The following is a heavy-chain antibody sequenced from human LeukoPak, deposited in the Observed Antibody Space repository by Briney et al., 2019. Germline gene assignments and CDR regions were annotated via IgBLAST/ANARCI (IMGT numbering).Heavy chain of an antibody. CDR2: IYSSGNT. J-gene: IGHJ4*02. D-gene: IGHD3-10*02. Sequence: PSETLSLTCSVSGGSISSFYWNWIRQPPGKGLEWIGDIYSSGNTNYSPSLQSRVTISADTSKNQFPLQLSSATAADTAVYYCARVVRGGVFDLWGQGALVTVSS. CDR3: ARVVRGGVFDL. CDR1: GGSISSFY. V-gene: IGHV4-4*09.